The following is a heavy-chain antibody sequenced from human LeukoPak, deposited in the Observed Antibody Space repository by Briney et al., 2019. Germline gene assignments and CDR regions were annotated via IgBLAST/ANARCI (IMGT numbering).Heavy chain of an antibody. D-gene: IGHD1-26*01. Sequence: SPGGSLRLSCAASGFTFDDYGMSWVRQAPGKGLEWVSGINWNGGSTGYADSVKGRFTISRDNAKNSLYLQMNSLRAEDTALYYCARGCPLIYSGSYYDYWGQGTLVTVSS. J-gene: IGHJ4*02. CDR2: INWNGGST. CDR3: ARGCPLIYSGSYYDY. V-gene: IGHV3-20*04. CDR1: GFTFDDYG.